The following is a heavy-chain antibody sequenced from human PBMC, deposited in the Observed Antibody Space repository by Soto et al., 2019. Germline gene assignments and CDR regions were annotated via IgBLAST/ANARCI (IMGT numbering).Heavy chain of an antibody. Sequence: EVQLLESRGGLVQPGGPLRLSCVVAGFTFSSSPMSWVRQAPGKGLEWVSGINGGDDSKHYAESVRGRFTIARDNSKNTLLLQMNSLRAEDTAVYYCAKDPHWGIISPTHDHCGQGTLVTVSS. CDR2: INGGDDSK. V-gene: IGHV3-23*01. D-gene: IGHD7-27*01. CDR3: AKDPHWGIISPTHDH. CDR1: GFTFSSSP. J-gene: IGHJ4*02.